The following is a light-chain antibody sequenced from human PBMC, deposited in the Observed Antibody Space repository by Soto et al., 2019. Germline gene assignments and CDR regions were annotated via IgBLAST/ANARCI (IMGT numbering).Light chain of an antibody. CDR1: QSVSSN. Sequence: EIVMTQSPATLSVSPGERATLSCRASQSVSSNLAWYQQKPGQAPRLLIYCASTRATSIPARFSGSGSGTEFTLTISSRQSEDVAVYYCQQYSNWPPWTFGQGTKVEIK. V-gene: IGKV3-15*01. CDR3: QQYSNWPPWT. CDR2: CAS. J-gene: IGKJ1*01.